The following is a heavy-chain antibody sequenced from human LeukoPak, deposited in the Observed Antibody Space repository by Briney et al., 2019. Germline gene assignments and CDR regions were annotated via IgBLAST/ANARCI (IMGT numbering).Heavy chain of an antibody. V-gene: IGHV4-4*07. D-gene: IGHD5-18*01. CDR2: IYASGSI. Sequence: PSETLSLTCTVSGGSISSYYWSWIRQLAGKGLEWIWRIYASGSINYNPSLKSRVTMSVYTSKNQSSLKLTSVTAADTAVYYCARVADPRYNYVRPWGQGNLVTVS. CDR3: ARVADPRYNYVRP. CDR1: GGSISSYY. J-gene: IGHJ5*02.